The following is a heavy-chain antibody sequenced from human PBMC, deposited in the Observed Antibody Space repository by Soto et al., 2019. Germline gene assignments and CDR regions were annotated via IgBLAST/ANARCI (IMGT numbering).Heavy chain of an antibody. Sequence: ASVKVSCKASGYTFTSYGISWVRQAPGQGLEWMGWISAYNGNTNYAQKLQGRVTMTTDTSTSTAYMELRSLRSDDTAVYYCARDRFEGGYSGYDSDYYYYYGMDVWGQGTTVTVSS. CDR1: GYTFTSYG. CDR3: ARDRFEGGYSGYDSDYYYYYGMDV. D-gene: IGHD5-12*01. J-gene: IGHJ6*02. V-gene: IGHV1-18*01. CDR2: ISAYNGNT.